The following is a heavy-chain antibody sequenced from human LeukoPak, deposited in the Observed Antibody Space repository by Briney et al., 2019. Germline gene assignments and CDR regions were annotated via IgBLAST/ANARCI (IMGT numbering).Heavy chain of an antibody. CDR3: SVNYCSGGSCYML. CDR1: GFTFSGSV. CDR2: IRSKANSYAT. D-gene: IGHD2-15*01. V-gene: IGHV3-73*01. J-gene: IGHJ4*02. Sequence: GGSLRLSCAASGFTFSGSVMHWVRQASGKGLEWVGRIRSKANSYATAYAASVKGRFTISRDDLQMNSLKTEDTAVYYCSVNYCSGGSCYMLWGQGTLVTVSS.